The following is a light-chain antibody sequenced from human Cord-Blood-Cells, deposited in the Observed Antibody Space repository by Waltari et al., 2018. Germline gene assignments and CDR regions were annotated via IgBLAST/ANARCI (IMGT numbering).Light chain of an antibody. V-gene: IGLV2-23*01. Sequence: QSALTQPASVSGSPGQSITISCTGTSSDVGSYNLASWYQQHPGKAPKLMIYEGSNRPSGVSNRFSGSKSGNTASLTISGLQAEDEADYYCCSYAGSSTWVFGGGTKLTVL. CDR1: SSDVGSYNL. CDR3: CSYAGSSTWV. J-gene: IGLJ3*02. CDR2: EGS.